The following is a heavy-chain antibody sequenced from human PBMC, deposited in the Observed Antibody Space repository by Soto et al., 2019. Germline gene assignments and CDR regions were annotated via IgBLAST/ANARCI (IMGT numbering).Heavy chain of an antibody. Sequence: QVQLQESGPGLVKPSQTLSLTCTVSGASISSADYYWSWIRQPPGKGLEWIGYFHSSGATYKDPSLKSRVTISVDTSKNQISLKLDSVTAADTAMYYCASIWFGDFDYWGHGTLVTISS. D-gene: IGHD3-10*01. V-gene: IGHV4-30-4*01. J-gene: IGHJ4*01. CDR1: GASISSADYY. CDR3: ASIWFGDFDY. CDR2: FHSSGAT.